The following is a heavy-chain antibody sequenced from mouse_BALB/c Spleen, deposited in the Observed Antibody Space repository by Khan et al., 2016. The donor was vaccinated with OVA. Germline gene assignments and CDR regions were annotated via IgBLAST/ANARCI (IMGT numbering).Heavy chain of an antibody. V-gene: IGHV2-9*02. CDR2: IWAGGST. Sequence: VQLQESGPGLVAPSQSLSITCTVSGFSLTSYGVYWVRQPPGKGLEWLGVIWAGGSTNYNSALMSRLNISKDNSKNQVFLKTNGLQTDDTAMYYCARLVDIWGQGTPLTVSS. D-gene: IGHD1-3*01. CDR1: GFSLTSYG. J-gene: IGHJ2*01. CDR3: ARLVDI.